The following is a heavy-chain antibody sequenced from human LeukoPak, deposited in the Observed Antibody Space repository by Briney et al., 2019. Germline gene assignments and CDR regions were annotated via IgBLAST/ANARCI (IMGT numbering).Heavy chain of an antibody. CDR1: GFTFSSYG. CDR2: IRYDGSNK. J-gene: IGHJ3*02. CDR3: ANKATSSHAFDI. D-gene: IGHD6-13*01. V-gene: IGHV3-30*02. Sequence: GGSLRLSCAASGFTFSSYGMHWVRQAPGKGLEWVAFIRYDGSNKYYADSVKGRFTISRDNSKNTLYLQMNSLRAEDTAVYYCANKATSSHAFDIWGQGTMVTVSS.